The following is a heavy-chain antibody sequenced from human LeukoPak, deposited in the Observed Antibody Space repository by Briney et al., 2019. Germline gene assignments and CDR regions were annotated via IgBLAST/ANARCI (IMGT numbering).Heavy chain of an antibody. CDR2: IYYSGST. Sequence: PSETLSLTCTVSGGSISSYYWSWIRQPPGKGLEWIGYIYYSGSTNYNPSLKSRVTISVDTSKNQFSLKLSSVTAADTAVYCCARYIVGATWGFDYWGQGTLVTVSS. J-gene: IGHJ4*02. V-gene: IGHV4-59*01. D-gene: IGHD1-26*01. CDR1: GGSISSYY. CDR3: ARYIVGATWGFDY.